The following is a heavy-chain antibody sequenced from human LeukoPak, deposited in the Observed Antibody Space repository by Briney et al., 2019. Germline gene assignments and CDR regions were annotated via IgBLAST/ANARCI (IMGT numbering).Heavy chain of an antibody. CDR1: GFTFSSYG. V-gene: IGHV3-33*01. CDR2: IWYDGSNK. D-gene: IGHD4-23*01. J-gene: IGHJ4*02. CDR3: ARDDYGGFD. Sequence: PGGSLRLSCAASGFTFSSYGMHWVRQAPGKGPEWVAVIWYDGSNKYYADSVKGRFTISRDNSKNTLYLQMNSLRAEDTAVYYCARDDYGGFDWGQGTLVTVSS.